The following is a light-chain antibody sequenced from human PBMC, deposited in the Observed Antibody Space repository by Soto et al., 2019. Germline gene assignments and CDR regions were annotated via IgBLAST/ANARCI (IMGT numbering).Light chain of an antibody. CDR1: ISDVGSHNL. Sequence: QSALTQPASVSGPPGQSITISCTGTISDVGSHNLVSWYQQHPGKAPKLIIYEVSERPSGVSTRFSGSKSGNTASLTVSGLQPDDEADYHCSSYTRSSTSYVFGTGTKVTVL. CDR3: SSYTRSSTSYV. CDR2: EVS. V-gene: IGLV2-14*02. J-gene: IGLJ1*01.